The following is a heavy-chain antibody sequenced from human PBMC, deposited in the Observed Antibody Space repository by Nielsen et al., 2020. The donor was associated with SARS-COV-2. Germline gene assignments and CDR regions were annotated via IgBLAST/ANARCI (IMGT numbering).Heavy chain of an antibody. J-gene: IGHJ4*02. Sequence: SETLSLTCAASGGSISSSNWWSWVRQPPGKGLEWIGEIYHSGSTNYSPSLKSRVTISVDKSKNQFSLKLSSVTAADTAVYYCARATYYYGSRSSYYFDYWGQGTLVTVSS. CDR3: ARATYYYGSRSSYYFDY. V-gene: IGHV4-4*02. D-gene: IGHD3-10*01. CDR2: IYHSGST. CDR1: GGSISSSNW.